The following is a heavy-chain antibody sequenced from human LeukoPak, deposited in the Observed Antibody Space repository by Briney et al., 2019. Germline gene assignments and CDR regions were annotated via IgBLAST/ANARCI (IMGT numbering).Heavy chain of an antibody. CDR2: ISDDGSRQ. D-gene: IGHD3-10*01. CDR1: GFTFSNYA. CDR3: VKDRTGTYTLDY. J-gene: IGHJ4*02. Sequence: GRSRRLSCAATGFTFSNYAIHWGRQAPGKGLEWVAFISDDGSRQHYADSVKGRFTISRDNSKNTLNLQMNSLRAEDTAVYYCVKDRTGTYTLDYWGQGTLVTVSS. V-gene: IGHV3-30-3*01.